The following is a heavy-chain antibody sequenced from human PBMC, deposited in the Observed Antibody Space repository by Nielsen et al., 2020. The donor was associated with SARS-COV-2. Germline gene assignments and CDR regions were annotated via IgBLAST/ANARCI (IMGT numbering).Heavy chain of an antibody. Sequence: SETLSLTCAVYGGSFSGYYWSWIRQPPGKGLEWIGEINHSGSTNYNPSLKSRVTISVDTSKNQFSLKLSSVTAADTAVYCCARVYYYGSGSPLFDYWGQGTLVTVSS. CDR2: INHSGST. CDR1: GGSFSGYY. CDR3: ARVYYYGSGSPLFDY. V-gene: IGHV4-34*01. D-gene: IGHD3-10*01. J-gene: IGHJ4*02.